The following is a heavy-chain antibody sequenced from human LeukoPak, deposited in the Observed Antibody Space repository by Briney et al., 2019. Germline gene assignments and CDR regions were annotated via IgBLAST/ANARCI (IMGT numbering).Heavy chain of an antibody. CDR1: GFTFWSYG. D-gene: IGHD6-6*01. CDR2: INHSGST. Sequence: GSLRLSCAATGFTFWSYGMHWVRQPPGKGLEWIGEINHSGSTNYNPSLKSRVTISVDTSKNQFSLKLSSVTAADTAVYYCARPFEASSSADDAFDIWGQGTMVTVSS. J-gene: IGHJ3*02. CDR3: ARPFEASSSADDAFDI. V-gene: IGHV4-34*01.